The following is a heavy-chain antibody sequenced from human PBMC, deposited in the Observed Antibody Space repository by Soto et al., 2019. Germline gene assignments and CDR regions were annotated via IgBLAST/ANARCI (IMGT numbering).Heavy chain of an antibody. CDR2: IDPSDSYT. CDR3: AVARYCSGGSCSYYYYGIDV. D-gene: IGHD2-15*01. CDR1: GYSFTSYW. J-gene: IGHJ6*02. Sequence: PGESLKISCKGSGYSFTSYWISWVRQMPGKGLEWMGRIDPSDSYTNYSPSFQGHVTISADKSISTAYLQWSSLKASDTAMYYCAVARYCSGGSCSYYYYGIDVCGQGTTVTVYS. V-gene: IGHV5-10-1*01.